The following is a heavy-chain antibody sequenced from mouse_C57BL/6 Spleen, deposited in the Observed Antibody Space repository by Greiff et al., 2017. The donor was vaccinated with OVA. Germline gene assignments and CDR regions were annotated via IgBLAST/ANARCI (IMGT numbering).Heavy chain of an antibody. Sequence: QVQLQQPGAELVKPGASVKLSCKASGYTFTSYWMHWVKQRPGQGLEWIGMIHPNSGSTNYNEKFKSKATLTADKSSSTAYMQLSSLTSEDSAVYYCARGIYYDYDGGDDYWGQGTTLTVSS. J-gene: IGHJ2*01. D-gene: IGHD2-4*01. CDR2: IHPNSGST. CDR1: GYTFTSYW. V-gene: IGHV1-64*01. CDR3: ARGIYYDYDGGDDY.